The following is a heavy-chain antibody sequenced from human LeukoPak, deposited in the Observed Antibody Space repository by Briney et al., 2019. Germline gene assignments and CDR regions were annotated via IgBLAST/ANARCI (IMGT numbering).Heavy chain of an antibody. V-gene: IGHV4-59*08. CDR2: IYYSGST. CDR1: GGSFSGYY. D-gene: IGHD3-10*01. J-gene: IGHJ4*02. Sequence: SETLSLTCAVYGGSFSGYYWSWIRQPPGKGLEWIGYIYYSGSTDYNSSLKSRVTISVDMSKNQFSLKLSSVTAADTAVYYCARGGWSLDYWGQGTLVTVSS. CDR3: ARGGWSLDY.